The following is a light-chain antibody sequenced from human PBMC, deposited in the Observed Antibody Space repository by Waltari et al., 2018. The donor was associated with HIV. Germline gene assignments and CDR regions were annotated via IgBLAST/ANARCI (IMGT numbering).Light chain of an antibody. CDR3: NSRDSSGYHHVV. CDR2: GEN. Sequence: SSELTQDPAVSVALGQTVRITCQGDSLRSYFASWYQQKPGQAPVQVIYGENNRPSGIPDRFSGSSSGNTASLTITGAQAEDEADYYCNSRDSSGYHHVVFGGGTKLTVL. CDR1: SLRSYF. V-gene: IGLV3-19*01. J-gene: IGLJ2*01.